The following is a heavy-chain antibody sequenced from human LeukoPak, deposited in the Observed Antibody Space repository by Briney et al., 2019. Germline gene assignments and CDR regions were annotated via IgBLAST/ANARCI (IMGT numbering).Heavy chain of an antibody. J-gene: IGHJ4*02. CDR1: GGSISSGSYY. V-gene: IGHV4-39*07. Sequence: PSQTLSLTCTVSGGSISSGSYYWSWIRQPPGKGLEWIGEINHSGSTNYNPSLKSRVTISVDTSKNQFSLKLSSVTAADTAVYYCARDRYYYDSSGYYYLDYWGQGTLVTVSS. CDR2: INHSGST. CDR3: ARDRYYYDSSGYYYLDY. D-gene: IGHD3-22*01.